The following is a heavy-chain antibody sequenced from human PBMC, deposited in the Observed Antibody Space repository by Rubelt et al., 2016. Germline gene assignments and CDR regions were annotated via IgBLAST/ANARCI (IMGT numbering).Heavy chain of an antibody. Sequence: QVQLQESGPGLVKPSETLSLTCTVSGGSISSYYWSWIRQPPGKGLEWIGYIYYSGSTNYNPSLKSRVTISVDRSNNQFSLQLSSVTAADTAVYYWARGRGYYDSSGYFSWGQGTLVTVSS. V-gene: IGHV4-59*01. D-gene: IGHD3-22*01. CDR1: GGSISSYY. CDR2: IYYSGST. CDR3: ARGRGYYDSSGYFS. J-gene: IGHJ5*02.